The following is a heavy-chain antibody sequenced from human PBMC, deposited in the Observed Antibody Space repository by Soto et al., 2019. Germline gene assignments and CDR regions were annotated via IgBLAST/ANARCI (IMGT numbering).Heavy chain of an antibody. CDR2: INSDGSSI. CDR1: GFTFSSYW. Sequence: EVKLVESRGGLVQPGGSLRLSCAASGFTFSSYWMHWVRQAPGKGLVWVSRINSDGSSISYADSVKGRFTISRDNAKNTLYLQMSSLRAEDTAVYYCAKRTSMSGNYYFDYWGQGTLVTVSS. CDR3: AKRTSMSGNYYFDY. D-gene: IGHD3-10*01. J-gene: IGHJ4*02. V-gene: IGHV3-74*01.